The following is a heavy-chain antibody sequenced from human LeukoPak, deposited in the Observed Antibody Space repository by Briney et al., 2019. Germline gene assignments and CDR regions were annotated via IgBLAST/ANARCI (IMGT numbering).Heavy chain of an antibody. CDR3: ARDSSTSMFDY. D-gene: IGHD2-2*01. CDR2: IYYSGST. J-gene: IGHJ4*02. V-gene: IGHV4-59*01. Sequence: PSETLSLTCAVYGGSFSGYYWSWIRQPPGKGLEWIGYIYYSGSTNYNPSLKSRVTISVDTSKNQFSLKLSSVTAADTAVYYCARDSSTSMFDYWGQGTLVTVSS. CDR1: GGSFSGYY.